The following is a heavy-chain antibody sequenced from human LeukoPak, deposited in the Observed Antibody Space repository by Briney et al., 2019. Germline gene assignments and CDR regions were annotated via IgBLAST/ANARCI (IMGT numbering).Heavy chain of an antibody. CDR2: IRDEGDGT. CDR3: VRDLNWAFDY. V-gene: IGHV3-48*02. J-gene: IGHJ4*02. Sequence: GGSLRLSCAASGFTFNKYPMNWVRQAPGKGMEWISNIRDEGDGTTYADSVKGRFTISRDNAKNSLYLQINSLRDEDTAVYYCVRDLNWAFDYWGQGTLVTVSS. CDR1: GFTFNKYP. D-gene: IGHD3-16*01.